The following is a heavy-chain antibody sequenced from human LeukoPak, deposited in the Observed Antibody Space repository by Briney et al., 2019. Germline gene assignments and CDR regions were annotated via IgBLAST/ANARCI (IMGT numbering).Heavy chain of an antibody. Sequence: GGSLRLSCAASGFTFSSYGMHWVRQAPGKGLEWVAFIRYDGSNKYYADSVKGRFTISRDNSKNTLYLQMNSLRAEDTAVYYCAKGEDWGGASGLDNWFDPWGQGTLVTVSS. D-gene: IGHD7-27*01. CDR2: IRYDGSNK. CDR3: AKGEDWGGASGLDNWFDP. CDR1: GFTFSSYG. J-gene: IGHJ5*02. V-gene: IGHV3-30*02.